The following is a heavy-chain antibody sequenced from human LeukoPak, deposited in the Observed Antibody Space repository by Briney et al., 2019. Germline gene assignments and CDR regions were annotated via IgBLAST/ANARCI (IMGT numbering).Heavy chain of an antibody. CDR1: GGSISPYY. CDR2: LYVSGST. Sequence: SETLSLTCTVSGGSISPYYWNWIRQPAGKGLEWIGRLYVSGSTDYNPSLKSRVSISGDTSKNQFSLKLSSVTAADTAVYYCARVDSSGWYLFDYWGQGTLVTVSS. CDR3: ARVDSSGWYLFDY. D-gene: IGHD6-19*01. V-gene: IGHV4-4*07. J-gene: IGHJ4*02.